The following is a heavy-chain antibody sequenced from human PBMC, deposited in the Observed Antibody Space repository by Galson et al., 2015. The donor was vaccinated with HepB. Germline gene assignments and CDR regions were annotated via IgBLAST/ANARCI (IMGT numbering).Heavy chain of an antibody. CDR1: GNTSTSYY. CDR3: AREYNYEGIDYSRVAFDI. V-gene: IGHV1-46*03. Sequence: SVKVSCKASGNTSTSYYMHWVRQAPGQGLEWMGIINPSGGSTTYAQKFQGRVTMTRDTSTSTVYMDLSSLRSEDTAVYYCAREYNYEGIDYSRVAFDIWGQGTMVIVPS. CDR2: INPSGGST. J-gene: IGHJ3*02. D-gene: IGHD3-22*01.